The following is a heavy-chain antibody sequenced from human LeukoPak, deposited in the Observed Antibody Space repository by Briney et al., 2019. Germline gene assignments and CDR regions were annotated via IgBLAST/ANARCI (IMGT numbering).Heavy chain of an antibody. CDR1: GFTFSSYG. D-gene: IGHD4-17*01. V-gene: IGHV3-33*01. Sequence: GGSLRLSCAASGFTFSSYGMHWVRQAPGKGLEWVAVIWYDGSNKYYADSVKGRFTISRDNSKNTLYLQMNSLRAEDTAVYYCARARSTVTPYFDYWGQGTLVTVSS. CDR3: ARARSTVTPYFDY. CDR2: IWYDGSNK. J-gene: IGHJ4*02.